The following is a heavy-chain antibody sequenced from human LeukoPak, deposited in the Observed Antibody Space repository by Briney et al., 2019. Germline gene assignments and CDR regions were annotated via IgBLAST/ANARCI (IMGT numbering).Heavy chain of an antibody. Sequence: SETLSLTCTVSGGSISSYYWSWIRQPPGKGLEWIGSISYSGSTYYNPSLKSRVTISVDTSKNQFSLKLSSVTAADTAVYYCARPDGSGSYYSYWGQGTLVTVSS. CDR2: ISYSGST. J-gene: IGHJ4*02. D-gene: IGHD3-10*01. CDR1: GGSISSYY. CDR3: ARPDGSGSYYSY. V-gene: IGHV4-59*05.